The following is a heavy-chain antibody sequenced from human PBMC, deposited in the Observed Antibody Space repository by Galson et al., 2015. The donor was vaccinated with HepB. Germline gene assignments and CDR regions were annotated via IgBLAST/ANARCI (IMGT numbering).Heavy chain of an antibody. Sequence: SVKVSCKASGGTFSTNAISWVRQAPGQGLEWMGGINPIFGTTNYAQKFQGRVTITADESTSTAYMDLSSLRSEDTAVYYCARGTGDDSADYIWDYFDYWGPGTQVTVSS. CDR1: GGTFSTNA. V-gene: IGHV1-69*13. CDR2: INPIFGTT. CDR3: ARGTGDDSADYIWDYFDY. D-gene: IGHD4-17*01. J-gene: IGHJ4*02.